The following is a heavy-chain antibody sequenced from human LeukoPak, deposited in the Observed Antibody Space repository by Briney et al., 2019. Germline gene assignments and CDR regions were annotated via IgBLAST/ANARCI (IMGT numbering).Heavy chain of an antibody. V-gene: IGHV1-18*01. CDR1: GYTFSSYG. Sequence: ASVKVSCKASGYTFSSYGINWVRQAPGQGLEWMGWISAYNGNTNYAQKLQGRVTMTTDTSTSTAYMELRSLRSDDTAVYYCARVSSPYYDFWSGYYGYFDYWGQGTLVTVSS. CDR3: ARVSSPYYDFWSGYYGYFDY. D-gene: IGHD3-3*01. CDR2: ISAYNGNT. J-gene: IGHJ4*02.